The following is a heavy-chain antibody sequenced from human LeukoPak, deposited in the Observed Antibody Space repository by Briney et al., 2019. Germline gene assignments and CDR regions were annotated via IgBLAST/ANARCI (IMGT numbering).Heavy chain of an antibody. CDR1: GFTFSDYS. D-gene: IGHD3-10*01. CDR2: ITSSSSYI. J-gene: IGHJ4*02. CDR3: ARVYYYGSGSYFGY. V-gene: IGHV3-21*01. Sequence: PGGSLRLSCAASGFTFSDYSMNWVRQAPGKGLEWVSSITSSSSYIYYADSVKGRCTISRDNAKNSLYLQMNSLRAEDTAMYYCARVYYYGSGSYFGYWGQGTLVTVSS.